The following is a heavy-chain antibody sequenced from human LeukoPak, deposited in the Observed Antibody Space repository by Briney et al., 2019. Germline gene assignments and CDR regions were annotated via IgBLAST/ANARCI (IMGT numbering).Heavy chain of an antibody. V-gene: IGHV4-30-4*02. CDR3: ARGEYSSSSRDYGMDV. D-gene: IGHD6-6*01. CDR2: IYYSGST. CDR1: GGSISSGDYS. J-gene: IGHJ6*02. Sequence: SETLSLTCTVSGGSISSGDYSWSWIRQPPGKGLGWIGYIYYSGSTYYNPSLKSRVTISVDPSKNQFSLKLSSVTAADTAVYYCARGEYSSSSRDYGMDVWGQGTTVTVSS.